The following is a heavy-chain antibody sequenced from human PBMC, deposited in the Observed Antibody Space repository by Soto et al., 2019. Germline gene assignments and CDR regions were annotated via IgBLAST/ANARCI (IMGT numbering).Heavy chain of an antibody. V-gene: IGHV3-74*01. CDR1: GFTFSSYW. CDR3: GRAQYGFNRIDS. CDR2: IRGDGGYT. Sequence: AGGSLRLSCAASGFTFSSYWMHWVRQAPGKGLVHVSRIRGDGGYTDHAESVKGRFTISRDNAKNTLYLQMNSLRAEDTAVYYCGRAQYGFNRIDSWGQGTLVTVSS. D-gene: IGHD4-17*01. J-gene: IGHJ4*02.